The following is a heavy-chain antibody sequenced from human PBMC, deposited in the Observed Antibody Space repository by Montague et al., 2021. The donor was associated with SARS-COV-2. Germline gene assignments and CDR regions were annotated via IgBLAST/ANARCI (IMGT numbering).Heavy chain of an antibody. Sequence: SLRLSCAASGFTFSSYSMNWVRQAPGKGLEWVSSISSSSSYISYADSVKGRFTISRDNAKNSLYLQMNSLRAEDTAVYYCARDPLDYGLWSSGSYYNAYYYYYGMDVWGQGTTVTVSS. CDR3: ARDPLDYGLWSSGSYYNAYYYYYGMDV. J-gene: IGHJ6*02. D-gene: IGHD3-10*01. V-gene: IGHV3-21*01. CDR1: GFTFSSYS. CDR2: ISSSSSYI.